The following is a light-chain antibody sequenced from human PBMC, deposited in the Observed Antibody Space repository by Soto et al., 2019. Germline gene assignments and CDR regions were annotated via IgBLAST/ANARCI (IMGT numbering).Light chain of an antibody. CDR1: QSISSY. Sequence: DIQMTQSPSSLSASVGGRVTITCRASQSISSYLNWYQQKPGKAPKLLIYAASSLQRGVPSRFSGSGSGTDFTLTISSLQPEDFATYYCQQSYRTPTFGGGTKVDIK. V-gene: IGKV1-39*01. CDR3: QQSYRTPT. J-gene: IGKJ4*01. CDR2: AAS.